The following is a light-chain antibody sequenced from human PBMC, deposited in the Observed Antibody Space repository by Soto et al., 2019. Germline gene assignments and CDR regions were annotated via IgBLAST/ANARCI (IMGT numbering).Light chain of an antibody. J-gene: IGKJ2*01. V-gene: IGKV3-20*01. CDR1: QSLSSND. CDR3: QHFDSSSFS. CDR2: GAS. Sequence: EIGLTQSPGTLSLSPGERASFSCRASQSLSSNDLAWYQQKPGQAPRLLIYGASSRASGIPDRFSGSGSGTDFTFTISRLEPEDFAVYYCQHFDSSSFSFGQGTKVDI.